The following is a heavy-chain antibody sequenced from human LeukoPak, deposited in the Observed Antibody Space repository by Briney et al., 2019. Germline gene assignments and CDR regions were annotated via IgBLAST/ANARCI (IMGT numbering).Heavy chain of an antibody. J-gene: IGHJ5*02. V-gene: IGHV1-2*06. CDR2: INPNSGGT. D-gene: IGHD3-22*01. CDR1: GYTFTGYY. Sequence: SVKVSCKASGYTFTGYYMHWVRQAPGQGLEWMGRINPNSGGTNYAQKFQGRVTMTRDTSISTAYMELSRLRSDDTAVYYCARHYDSSGYYYDNWFDPWGQGTLVTVSS. CDR3: ARHYDSSGYYYDNWFDP.